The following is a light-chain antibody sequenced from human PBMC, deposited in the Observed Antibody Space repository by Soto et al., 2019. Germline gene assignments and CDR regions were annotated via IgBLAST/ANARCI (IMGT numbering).Light chain of an antibody. Sequence: QSVLTQPRSVSGSPGQSVTISCTATGSDVGDSSHVSWYQLHPGKAPKLMIYEVNNRPSGVPDRFSGSKSGSTASLTISGLQAEDEAEYYCCLSPGSLTWPFGGGTQLTVL. V-gene: IGLV2-11*01. J-gene: IGLJ3*02. CDR1: GSDVGDSSH. CDR2: EVN. CDR3: CLSPGSLTWP.